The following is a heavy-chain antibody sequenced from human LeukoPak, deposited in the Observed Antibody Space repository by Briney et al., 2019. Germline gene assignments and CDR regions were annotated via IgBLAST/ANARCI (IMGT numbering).Heavy chain of an antibody. Sequence: GGSLRLSCAASGFTFSNYAMSWVRQAPGKGLEWVSSISSSGSTIYYADSVKGRFTISRENAKNSLYLQMNSLRAEDTAVYYCARALGIAVAGTRDYWGQGTLVTVSS. J-gene: IGHJ4*02. CDR2: ISSSGSTI. CDR1: GFTFSNYA. V-gene: IGHV3-11*04. CDR3: ARALGIAVAGTRDY. D-gene: IGHD6-19*01.